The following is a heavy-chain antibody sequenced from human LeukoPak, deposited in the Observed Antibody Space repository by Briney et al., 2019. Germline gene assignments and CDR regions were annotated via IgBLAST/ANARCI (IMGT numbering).Heavy chain of an antibody. CDR3: AKGRYCSSTSCYSYFDY. D-gene: IGHD2-2*02. CDR2: ISWNSGSI. V-gene: IGHV3-9*01. J-gene: IGHJ4*02. CDR1: GFTFDDYA. Sequence: GGSLRLSCAASGFTFDDYAMHWVRQAPGKGLEWVSGISWNSGSIGYADSVKGRFTISRDNAKNSLYLQMNSLRAEDTALYYCAKGRYCSSTSCYSYFDYWGQGTLVTVSS.